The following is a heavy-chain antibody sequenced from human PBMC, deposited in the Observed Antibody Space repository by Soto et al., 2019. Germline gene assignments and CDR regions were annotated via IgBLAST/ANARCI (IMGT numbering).Heavy chain of an antibody. CDR1: GYTFTGYY. J-gene: IGHJ6*02. CDR2: INPNSGGT. V-gene: IGHV1-2*04. CDR3: ARTKLNCSSTSCRKASMDV. D-gene: IGHD2-2*01. Sequence: ASVKVSCKASGYTFTGYYMHWVRQAPGQGLEWMGWINPNSGGTNYAQKFQGWVTMTRDTSISTAYMELSRLRSDDTAVYYCARTKLNCSSTSCRKASMDVWGQGTTVTVSS.